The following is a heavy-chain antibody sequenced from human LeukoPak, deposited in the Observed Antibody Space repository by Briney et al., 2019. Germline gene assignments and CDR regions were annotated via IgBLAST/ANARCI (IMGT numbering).Heavy chain of an antibody. CDR3: ARDPGGYDSSGYYRTDYFDY. D-gene: IGHD3-22*01. Sequence: GGSLRLSCAASGFTFSSYWMSWVRQAPGKGLEWVANIKQDGSEKYYVDSVKGRSTISRDSAKNSLYLQMNSLRAEDTAVYYCARDPGGYDSSGYYRTDYFDYWGQGTLVTASS. CDR1: GFTFSSYW. CDR2: IKQDGSEK. V-gene: IGHV3-7*01. J-gene: IGHJ4*02.